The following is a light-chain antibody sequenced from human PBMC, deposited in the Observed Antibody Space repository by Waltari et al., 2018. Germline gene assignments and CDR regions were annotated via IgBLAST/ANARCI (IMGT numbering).Light chain of an antibody. V-gene: IGKV3-11*01. J-gene: IGKJ4*01. CDR1: QSVSTY. Sequence: EIVLTQSPATLSLSPGDGATLPCRASQSVSTYLAWYQEKPGQAPRLRIYDAANRAPGIPARFSGSGSGTDFTLTISSLQPEDFASYYCQQYKTFPLTFGGGTKVEIK. CDR2: DAA. CDR3: QQYKTFPLT.